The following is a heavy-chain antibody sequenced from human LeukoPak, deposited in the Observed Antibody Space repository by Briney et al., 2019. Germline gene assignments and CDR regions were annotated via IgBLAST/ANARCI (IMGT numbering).Heavy chain of an antibody. Sequence: SETLSLTCTVSGGSISSYYWSWIRQPPGKGLEWIGYIYYSGSTNYNPSLKSRVTISVDTSKNQFSLKLSSVTAADTAVYYCARRGNDFWSGQYGMDVWGQGTTATVSS. CDR1: GGSISSYY. D-gene: IGHD3-3*01. CDR2: IYYSGST. CDR3: ARRGNDFWSGQYGMDV. J-gene: IGHJ6*02. V-gene: IGHV4-59*01.